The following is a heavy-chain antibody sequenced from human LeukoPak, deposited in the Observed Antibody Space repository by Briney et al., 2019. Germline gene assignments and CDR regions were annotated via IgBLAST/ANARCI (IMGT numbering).Heavy chain of an antibody. V-gene: IGHV3-23*01. CDR1: GSTFRNSM. D-gene: IGHD4-17*01. J-gene: IGHJ6*02. CDR3: AKGLLRGLDV. CDR2: ISGSGGST. Sequence: AGGSLRPSCAAPGSTFRNSMIGWFRKPPGKGLEWVTAISGSGGSTYYADSVKGRFSISRDNSKNTVYLQMNSLRAEDTAIYYCAKGLLRGLDVWGQGTTVTVSS.